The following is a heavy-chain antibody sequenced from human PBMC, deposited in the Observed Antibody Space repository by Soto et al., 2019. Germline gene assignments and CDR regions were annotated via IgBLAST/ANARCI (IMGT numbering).Heavy chain of an antibody. CDR3: ARDEYGAV. CDR1: GFSFSSYA. V-gene: IGHV3-48*01. CDR2: MTDSGTNV. J-gene: IGHJ6*04. D-gene: IGHD4-17*01. Sequence: EVQLVESGGGLVQPGGSLRLSCVASGFSFSSYAMKWVRQAPGKGLEWIAYMTDSGTNVYYADSVRGRLTISRDIAKSSVYLQMKSQRAEHTAAYSSARDEYGAVCGKATTVTVSS.